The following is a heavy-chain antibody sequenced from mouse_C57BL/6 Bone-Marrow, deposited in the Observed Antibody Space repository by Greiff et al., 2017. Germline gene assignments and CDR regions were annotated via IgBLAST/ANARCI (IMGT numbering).Heavy chain of an antibody. D-gene: IGHD1-1*01. V-gene: IGHV5-17*01. CDR1: GFTFSDYG. CDR2: ISSGRSTI. CDR3: ARADYYGSSWYFDV. Sequence: EVKLVESGGGLVKPGGSLKLSCAASGFTFSDYGMHWVRQAPEKGLEWVAYISSGRSTIYYADTVKGRFTISRDNAKNTLFLQMTQLRSEDTAMYYCARADYYGSSWYFDVWGTGTTVTVSS. J-gene: IGHJ1*03.